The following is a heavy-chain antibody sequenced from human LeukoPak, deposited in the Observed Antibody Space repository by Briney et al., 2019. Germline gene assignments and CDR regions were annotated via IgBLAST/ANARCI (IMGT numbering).Heavy chain of an antibody. J-gene: IGHJ4*02. D-gene: IGHD6-19*01. Sequence: ASVKVPCKASGYTFTSYYMHWVRQAPGQGLEWMGIINPSGGSTSYAQKFQGRVTMTRDTSTSTVYMELSSLRSEDTAVYYCARDRRDSSGWSAFDYWGQGTLVTVSS. V-gene: IGHV1-46*01. CDR3: ARDRRDSSGWSAFDY. CDR2: INPSGGST. CDR1: GYTFTSYY.